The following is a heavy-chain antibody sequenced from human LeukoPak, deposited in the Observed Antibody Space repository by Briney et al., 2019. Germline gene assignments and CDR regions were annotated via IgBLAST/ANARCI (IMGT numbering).Heavy chain of an antibody. CDR3: ARDESEYSSSSGYYYYYMGV. J-gene: IGHJ6*03. V-gene: IGHV4-59*01. CDR2: IYYSGST. Sequence: SETLSLTCTVSGGSISSYYWSWIRQPPGKGLEWIGYIYYSGSTNYNPSLKSRVTISVDTPKNQFSLKLSSVTAADTAVYYCARDESEYSSSSGYYYYYMGVWGKGTTVTVSS. D-gene: IGHD6-6*01. CDR1: GGSISSYY.